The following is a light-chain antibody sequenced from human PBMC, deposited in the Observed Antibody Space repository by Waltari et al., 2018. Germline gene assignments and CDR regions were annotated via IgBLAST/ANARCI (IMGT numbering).Light chain of an antibody. CDR1: NIGSKS. CDR3: QLWDSSSDHVL. J-gene: IGLJ2*01. V-gene: IGLV3-21*04. Sequence: SFILTQPPSVSVAPGKTARITCGGNNIGSKSVHWYQQKPGQAPVLVIYYDNARPSGIPERFSGSNSGNTATLTITRVEAGDEAAYYCQLWDSSSDHVLFGGGTKLTVL. CDR2: YDN.